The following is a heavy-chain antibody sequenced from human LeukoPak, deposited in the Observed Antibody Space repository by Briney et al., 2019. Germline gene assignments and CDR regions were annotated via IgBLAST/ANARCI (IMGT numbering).Heavy chain of an antibody. CDR1: GFTFSSYA. D-gene: IGHD6-13*01. CDR3: AKEGGIAAAGLFDY. CDR2: ISGSGGSA. Sequence: GGSLRLSCAASGFTFSSYAMSWVRQAPGKGLEWVSVISGSGGSAYYADSVKGRCTISRDNSKNTLYLQMNSLRAEDTAVYYCAKEGGIAAAGLFDYWGQGTLVTVSS. V-gene: IGHV3-23*01. J-gene: IGHJ4*02.